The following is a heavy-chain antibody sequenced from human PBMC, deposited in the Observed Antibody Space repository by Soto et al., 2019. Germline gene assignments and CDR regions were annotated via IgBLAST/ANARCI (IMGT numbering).Heavy chain of an antibody. CDR3: TKEPKKSISHDY. CDR2: ISSSGGTT. CDR1: GFTFSEYA. D-gene: IGHD2-21*01. V-gene: IGHV3-23*01. J-gene: IGHJ4*02. Sequence: EVQLLESGGGLVQPGGSLRLSCAASGFTFSEYAMSWVRQAPGKGLEWVSSISSSGGTTSHTDSVKGRFTISRDNSKNTLFLQMNGLRAEDTAIYYCTKEPKKSISHDYWGLGTLVTVSP.